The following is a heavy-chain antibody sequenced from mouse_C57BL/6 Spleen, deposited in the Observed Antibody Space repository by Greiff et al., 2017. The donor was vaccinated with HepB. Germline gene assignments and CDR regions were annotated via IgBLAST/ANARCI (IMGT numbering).Heavy chain of an antibody. V-gene: IGHV1-80*01. CDR3: ARSSTTVLDY. D-gene: IGHD1-1*01. J-gene: IGHJ2*01. CDR2: IYPGDGDT. Sequence: QVQLQQSGAELVKPGASVKISCKASGYAFSSYWMNWVKQRPGKGLEWIGQIYPGDGDTNYNGKFKGKATLTADKSTGTAYMQLSSLTSEYSAVYFCARSSTTVLDYWGQGTTLTVSS. CDR1: GYAFSSYW.